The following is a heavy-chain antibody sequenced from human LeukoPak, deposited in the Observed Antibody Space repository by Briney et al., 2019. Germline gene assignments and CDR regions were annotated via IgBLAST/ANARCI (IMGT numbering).Heavy chain of an antibody. CDR2: ISSSSSYI. CDR1: GFTFSSYS. CDR3: ARVIIPPHGSYHFDY. D-gene: IGHD1-26*01. V-gene: IGHV3-21*01. Sequence: GGSLRLSCAASGFTFSSYSMNWVRQAPGKGLEWVSSISSSSSYIYYADSVKDRFTISRDNAKNSLYLQMNSLRAEDTAVYYCARVIIPPHGSYHFDYWGQGTLVTVSS. J-gene: IGHJ4*02.